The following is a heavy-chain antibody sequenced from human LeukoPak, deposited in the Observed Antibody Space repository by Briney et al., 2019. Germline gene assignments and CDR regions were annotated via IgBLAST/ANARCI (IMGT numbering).Heavy chain of an antibody. CDR3: ARAGTSLRSNWFDP. J-gene: IGHJ5*02. CDR1: GFTFSSYA. D-gene: IGHD3-16*01. CDR2: ISYDGSNK. V-gene: IGHV3-30-3*01. Sequence: GGSLRPSCAASGFTFSSYAMHWVRQAPGKGLEWVAVISYDGSNKYYADSVKGRFTISRDNSKNTLYLQMNSLRAEDTAVYYCARAGTSLRSNWFDPWGQGTLVTVSS.